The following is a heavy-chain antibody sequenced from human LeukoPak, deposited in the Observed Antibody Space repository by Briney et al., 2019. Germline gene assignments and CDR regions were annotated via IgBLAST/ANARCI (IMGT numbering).Heavy chain of an antibody. CDR2: ISDTGSA. CDR1: GGSISSHF. Sequence: SETLSLTCTVSGGSISSHFWSWIRQPPGKGLECIGYISDTGSADYNPSLKSRVTISVDTSKNQFSLKLSSVTAADTAVYYCARHWEDDSSGYYFNWFDPWGQGTLVTVSS. V-gene: IGHV4-59*08. D-gene: IGHD3-22*01. J-gene: IGHJ5*02. CDR3: ARHWEDDSSGYYFNWFDP.